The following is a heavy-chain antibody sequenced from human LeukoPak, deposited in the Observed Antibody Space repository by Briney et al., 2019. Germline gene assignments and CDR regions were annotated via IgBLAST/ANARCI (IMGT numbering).Heavy chain of an antibody. Sequence: GGSLRLSCAASGFTFSTYSMNWVRQAPGKGLEWVSSISTSSYYIYYADSVKGRFTISRDNAKNSLYLQMNSLRAEDTAVYYCTTDSSPGVVRGFDYWGQGTLVTVSS. CDR3: TTDSSPGVVRGFDY. D-gene: IGHD3-3*01. CDR2: ISTSSYYI. V-gene: IGHV3-21*01. CDR1: GFTFSTYS. J-gene: IGHJ4*02.